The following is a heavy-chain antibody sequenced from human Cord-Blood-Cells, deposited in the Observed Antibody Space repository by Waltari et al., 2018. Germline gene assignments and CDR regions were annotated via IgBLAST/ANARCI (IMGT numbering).Heavy chain of an antibody. Sequence: QVQLVQSGAEVKKPGASVKVSCKASGYTFTGYYMHWVRQAPGQGLEWMGLINPNSGGTNDAQKFQGSVTMTRDTSISTAYTELSRLRSDDTAVYYCARGDYYYYGMDVWGQGTTVTVSS. V-gene: IGHV1-2*02. CDR3: ARGDYYYYGMDV. CDR2: INPNSGGT. J-gene: IGHJ6*02. CDR1: GYTFTGYY.